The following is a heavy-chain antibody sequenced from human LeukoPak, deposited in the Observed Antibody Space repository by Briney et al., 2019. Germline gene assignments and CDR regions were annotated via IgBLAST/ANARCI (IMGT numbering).Heavy chain of an antibody. CDR2: INTDGSTT. D-gene: IGHD1-26*01. V-gene: IGHV3-74*01. J-gene: IGHJ5*02. CDR1: GFTFSNYW. CDR3: ARPSGTYPWFDP. Sequence: PGGSLRLSWAASGFTFSNYWMHWVRRAPGKGLVWVSRINTDGSTTSYADSVKGRFTISRDNGKNTLYLQMNSLRAEDTAVYYCARPSGTYPWFDPWGQGTLVTVSS.